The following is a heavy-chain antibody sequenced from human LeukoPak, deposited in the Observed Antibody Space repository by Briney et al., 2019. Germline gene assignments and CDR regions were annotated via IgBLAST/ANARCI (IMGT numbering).Heavy chain of an antibody. V-gene: IGHV3-53*01. CDR1: GFTVSSNY. CDR3: ARDYIGCSGGSCYVYFDY. D-gene: IGHD2-15*01. Sequence: GGSLRLSCAASGFTVSSNYMSWVRQAPGQGLEWVSIIYSGGSTYYADSVKGRFTISRDNSKNTLYLQMNSLRAEDTAVYYCARDYIGCSGGSCYVYFDYWGQGTLVTVSS. CDR2: IYSGGST. J-gene: IGHJ4*02.